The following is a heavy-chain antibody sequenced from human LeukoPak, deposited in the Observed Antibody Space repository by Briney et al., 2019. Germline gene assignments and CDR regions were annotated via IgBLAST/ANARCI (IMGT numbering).Heavy chain of an antibody. CDR2: IYYSGST. CDR3: ARFSCSGGSCYCDY. V-gene: IGHV4-59*01. J-gene: IGHJ4*02. D-gene: IGHD2-15*01. CDR1: GGSLSSYY. Sequence: SETLSLTCTVSGGSLSSYYWSWIRQPPGKGLEWIGYIYYSGSTNYNPSLTSRVTISVDTSKNQFSLKLSSVTAADTAVYYCARFSCSGGSCYCDYWGQGTLVTVSS.